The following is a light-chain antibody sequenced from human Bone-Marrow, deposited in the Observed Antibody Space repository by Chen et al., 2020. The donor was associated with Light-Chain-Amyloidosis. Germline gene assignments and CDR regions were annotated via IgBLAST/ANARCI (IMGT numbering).Light chain of an antibody. CDR1: DLPTKY. J-gene: IGLJ2*01. CDR2: RDT. CDR3: QSADSSGTYEVI. V-gene: IGLV3-25*03. Sequence: SYELTQPPSGSVSPGQTARITCSGDDLPTKYAYWYQQKPGQAPVLVIHRDTERPSGISERLSGSSSGTPATLTISGVQAEDEADYHCQSADSSGTYEVIFGGGTKLTVL.